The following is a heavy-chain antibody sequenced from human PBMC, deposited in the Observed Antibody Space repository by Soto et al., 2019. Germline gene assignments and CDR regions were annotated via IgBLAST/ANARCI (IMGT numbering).Heavy chain of an antibody. V-gene: IGHV3-48*01. CDR2: ISSSSSTI. CDR3: ARASGYSYGPLDY. Sequence: EVQLVESGGGLVQPGGSLRLSCAASGFTFSSYSMNWVRQAPGKGLEWVSYISSSSSTIYYADSVKGRFTISRDNAKNSLYLQMNSLRAEDTAVYYCARASGYSYGPLDYWGQGTLVTVAS. CDR1: GFTFSSYS. D-gene: IGHD5-18*01. J-gene: IGHJ4*02.